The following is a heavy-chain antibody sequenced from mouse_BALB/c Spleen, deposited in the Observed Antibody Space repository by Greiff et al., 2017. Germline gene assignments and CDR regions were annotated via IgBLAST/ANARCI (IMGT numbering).Heavy chain of an antibody. D-gene: IGHD1-2*01. V-gene: IGHV1-9*01. CDR1: GYTFSSYW. CDR3: ARPTATAWFAY. J-gene: IGHJ3*01. Sequence: LVESGAELMKPGASVKISCKATGYTFSSYWIEWVKQRPGHGLEWIGEILPGSGSTNYNEKFKGKATFTADTSSNTAYMQLSSLTSEDSAVYYCARPTATAWFAYWGQGTLVTVSA. CDR2: ILPGSGST.